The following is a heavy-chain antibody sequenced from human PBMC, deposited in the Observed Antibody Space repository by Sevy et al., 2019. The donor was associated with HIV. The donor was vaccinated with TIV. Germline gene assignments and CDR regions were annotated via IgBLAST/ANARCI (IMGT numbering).Heavy chain of an antibody. CDR2: VYYDGNNK. D-gene: IGHD1-1*01. V-gene: IGHV3-30*02. J-gene: IGHJ4*02. Sequence: GGSLRLSCAASGFTFSTYPMHWVRQAPGRGLEWVAYVYYDGNNKYYADSVKGRFTISRDNSQNTLYLQMNSLRSEDTAGDYCAIDLWTSNYMNNYYWGQGTLVTGSS. CDR3: AIDLWTSNYMNNYY. CDR1: GFTFSTYP.